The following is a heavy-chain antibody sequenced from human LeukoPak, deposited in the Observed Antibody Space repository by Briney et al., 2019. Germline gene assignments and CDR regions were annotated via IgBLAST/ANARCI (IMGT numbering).Heavy chain of an antibody. CDR1: GGSIRSYY. Sequence: PSETLSLTCTVSGGSIRSYYWSWIRQPPGKGLEWIGYIYYSGSTNYNPSLKSRVTMSVDTSKNQFSLKLSSVTAADTAVYYCEREGLRGYSDRSDYWVQGTLVTVSS. J-gene: IGHJ4*02. CDR2: IYYSGST. D-gene: IGHD3-22*01. V-gene: IGHV4-59*01. CDR3: EREGLRGYSDRSDY.